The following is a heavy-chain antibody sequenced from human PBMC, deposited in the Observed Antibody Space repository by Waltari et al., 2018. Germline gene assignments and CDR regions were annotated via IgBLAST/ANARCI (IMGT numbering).Heavy chain of an antibody. CDR3: AREGYSSSSGLIDY. Sequence: EVQLVESGGGLVQPGGSLRLSCAASGFTFSSYSMNWVRQAPGKGLEWVSYISSSSSTIYYADSVKGRFTISRDNAKNSLYLQMNSLRAEDTAVYYCAREGYSSSSGLIDYWGQGTLVTVSS. CDR2: ISSSSSTI. J-gene: IGHJ4*02. CDR1: GFTFSSYS. V-gene: IGHV3-48*04. D-gene: IGHD6-6*01.